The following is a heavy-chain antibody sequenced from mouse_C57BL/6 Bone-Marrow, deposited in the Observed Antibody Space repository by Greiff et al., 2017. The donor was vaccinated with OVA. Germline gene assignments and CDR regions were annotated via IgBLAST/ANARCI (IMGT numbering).Heavy chain of an antibody. D-gene: IGHD1-1*01. CDR2: TFYSGIT. Sequence: EVQLVESGPSLVRPSQTLSLTCTVTGFSINSDCYWIWIRQFPGNKLEYIGYTFYSGITYYNPSLEGRTYITRDTSKNQFSLKLSSVTTEDTATYYCARENGSSYGAMDYWGQGTSVTVSS. V-gene: IGHV3-3*01. J-gene: IGHJ4*01. CDR1: GFSINSDCY. CDR3: ARENGSSYGAMDY.